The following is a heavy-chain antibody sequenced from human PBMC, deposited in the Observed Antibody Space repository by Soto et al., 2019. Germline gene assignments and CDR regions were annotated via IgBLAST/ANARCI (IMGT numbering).Heavy chain of an antibody. CDR3: ARDPLADNWFDP. D-gene: IGHD6-19*01. CDR2: INSDGSSK. V-gene: IGHV3-74*01. CDR1: GFTFSSYW. Sequence: EVQLVESGGGLVQPGGSLRLSCAASGFTFSSYWMHWVRQAPGKGLVWVSRINSDGSSKSYADSVKGRFTISRDNAKNTLYLQMNSLRAADTAVYYCARDPLADNWFDPWGQGTLVTVSS. J-gene: IGHJ5*02.